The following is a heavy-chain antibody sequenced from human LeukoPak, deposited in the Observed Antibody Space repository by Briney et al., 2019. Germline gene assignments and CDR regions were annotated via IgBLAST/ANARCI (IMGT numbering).Heavy chain of an antibody. CDR1: GYSFTSYW. CDR2: INPRDSDT. CDR3: ARQSVDGRYTFDY. D-gene: IGHD3-16*02. J-gene: IGHJ4*02. Sequence: GESLQISCKVSGYSFTSYWIGWVRQMPGKGLEWMGIINPRDSDTKYSPSFQGQVTISVDKSISTAYLQWSSLKASDTAMYYCARQSVDGRYTFDYWGQGTLVTASS. V-gene: IGHV5-51*01.